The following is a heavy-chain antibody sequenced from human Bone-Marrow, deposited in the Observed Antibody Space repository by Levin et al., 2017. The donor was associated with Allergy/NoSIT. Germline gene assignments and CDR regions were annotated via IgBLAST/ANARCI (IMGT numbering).Heavy chain of an antibody. D-gene: IGHD5-18*01. CDR3: ARDGRGYSYGSHGVASHFDP. V-gene: IGHV3-30*04. Sequence: GESLKISCAASGFTFSSYAMHWVRQAPGKGLEWVAVISYDGSNKYYADSVKGRFTISRDNSKNTLYLQMNSLRAEDTAVYYCARDGRGYSYGSHGVASHFDPWGQGTLVTVSS. J-gene: IGHJ5*02. CDR1: GFTFSSYA. CDR2: ISYDGSNK.